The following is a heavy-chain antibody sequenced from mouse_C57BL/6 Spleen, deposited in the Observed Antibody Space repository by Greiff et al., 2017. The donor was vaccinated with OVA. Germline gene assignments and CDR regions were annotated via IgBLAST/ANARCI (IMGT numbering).Heavy chain of an antibody. J-gene: IGHJ2*01. CDR1: GFTFSDYG. CDR3: ARSKLRYPYYFDY. D-gene: IGHD1-1*01. Sequence: EVKVVESGGDLVKPGGSLKLSCAASGFTFSDYGMHWVRQAPEKGLEWVAYISSGSSTIYYADTVKGRFTISRDNAKNTLFLQMTSLRSEDTAMYYCARSKLRYPYYFDYWGQGTTLTVSS. CDR2: ISSGSSTI. V-gene: IGHV5-17*01.